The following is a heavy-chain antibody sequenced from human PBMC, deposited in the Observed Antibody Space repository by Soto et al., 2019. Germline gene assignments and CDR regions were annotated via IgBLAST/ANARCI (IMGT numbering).Heavy chain of an antibody. CDR2: INPSGGST. Sequence: ASVKVSCKASGYTFTSYYMHWVRQAPGQGLEWMGIINPSGGSTSYAQKFQGRVTMTRDTSTGTVYMELSSLRSEDTAVYYCARSVTMVRDARRSGASDRLYYYYYYGMDVWGQGTTVTVSS. V-gene: IGHV1-46*01. J-gene: IGHJ6*02. CDR1: GYTFTSYY. D-gene: IGHD3-10*01. CDR3: ARSVTMVRDARRSGASDRLYYYYYYGMDV.